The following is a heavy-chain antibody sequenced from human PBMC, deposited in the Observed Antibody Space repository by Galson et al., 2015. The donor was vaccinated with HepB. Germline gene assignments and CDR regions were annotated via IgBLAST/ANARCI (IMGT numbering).Heavy chain of an antibody. Sequence: SLRLSCAASRFTFSDYAMNWVRQAPGKGLEWVSTISGSGEGTFYADSGKGRFTISRDNAKNTLYLQMSSLRAEDTAVYYCARGNGDYPYYFDYWGRGTLVTVSS. CDR1: RFTFSDYA. CDR3: ARGNGDYPYYFDY. CDR2: ISGSGEGT. D-gene: IGHD4-17*01. J-gene: IGHJ4*02. V-gene: IGHV3-23*01.